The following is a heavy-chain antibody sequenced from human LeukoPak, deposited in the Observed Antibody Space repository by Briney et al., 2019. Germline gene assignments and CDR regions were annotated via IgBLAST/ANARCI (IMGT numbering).Heavy chain of an antibody. Sequence: PGGSLRLSCAGSDYAFYSYAMTWVRQAPGKGLEWVSAIIGSGEGTYYSESVEGRFTISRDNSKHMLYLQMNDLRAEDTAVYYCTSDYGLYYYYMALWGKGTTVTVS. J-gene: IGHJ6*03. V-gene: IGHV3-23*01. CDR3: TSDYGLYYYYMAL. D-gene: IGHD4/OR15-4a*01. CDR2: IIGSGEGT. CDR1: DYAFYSYA.